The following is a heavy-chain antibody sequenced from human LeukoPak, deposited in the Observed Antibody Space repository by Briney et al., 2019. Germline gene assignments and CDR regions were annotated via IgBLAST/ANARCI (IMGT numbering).Heavy chain of an antibody. CDR1: GFTFSSYA. CDR3: ARDPAGMEWLLLYSYYYYGMDV. V-gene: IGHV3-30-3*01. Sequence: GRSLRLSCAASGFTFSSYAMHWVRQAPGKGLEWVAVISYDGSNKYYADSVKGRFTISRDNSKNTLYLQMNSLRAEDTAVYYCARDPAGMEWLLLYSYYYYGMDVWGQGTTVTVSS. D-gene: IGHD3-3*01. J-gene: IGHJ6*02. CDR2: ISYDGSNK.